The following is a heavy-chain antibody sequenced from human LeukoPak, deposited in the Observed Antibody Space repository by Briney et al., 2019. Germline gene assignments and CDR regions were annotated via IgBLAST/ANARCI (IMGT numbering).Heavy chain of an antibody. J-gene: IGHJ6*04. CDR1: VFTFSTNA. CDR2: ISGSGGST. V-gene: IGHV3-23*01. D-gene: IGHD3-3*01. Sequence: GGSLRLSCAASVFTFSTNAMHWVRQAPGKGLEWVSAISGSGGSTYYADSVKGRFTISRDNSKNTLYLQVSSLRAEDTAVYYCAKATSNFWSGLDVWGKGTSVAVSS. CDR3: AKATSNFWSGLDV.